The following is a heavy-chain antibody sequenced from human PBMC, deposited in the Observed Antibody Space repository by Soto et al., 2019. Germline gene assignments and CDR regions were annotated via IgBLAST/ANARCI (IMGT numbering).Heavy chain of an antibody. CDR1: GGTFSSYA. Sequence: SVKVSCKVSGGTFSSYAISWVRQAPGQGLEWMGGIIPIFGTANYAQKFQGRVTITADESTSTAYMELSSLRSEDTAVYYCARGGDIVVVPAALGGYYYYYYGMDVWGQGTTVTVSS. D-gene: IGHD2-2*01. CDR2: IIPIFGTA. V-gene: IGHV1-69*13. J-gene: IGHJ6*02. CDR3: ARGGDIVVVPAALGGYYYYYYGMDV.